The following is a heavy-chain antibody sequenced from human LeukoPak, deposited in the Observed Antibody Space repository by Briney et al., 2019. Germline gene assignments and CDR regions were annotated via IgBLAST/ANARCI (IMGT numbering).Heavy chain of an antibody. D-gene: IGHD3-16*02. V-gene: IGHV4-39*01. CDR3: ARHFRRLGELSFFFSTPYYFDY. Sequence: SETLSLTCTVSGGSISSSNYYWGWIRQPPGKGLECIGSVYYSGNTYYNPSLKSRVTISVDTSKNQFSLKLSSVTAADTAVYYCARHFRRLGELSFFFSTPYYFDYWGQGTLVTVSS. CDR2: VYYSGNT. CDR1: GGSISSSNYY. J-gene: IGHJ4*02.